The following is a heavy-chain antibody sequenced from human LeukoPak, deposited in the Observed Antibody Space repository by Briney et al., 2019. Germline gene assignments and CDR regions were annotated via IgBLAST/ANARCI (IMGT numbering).Heavy chain of an antibody. Sequence: GGSLRLSCAASGFTVSSNYMSWVRQAPGKGLEWVSVIYSGGSTYYADSVKGRFTISRDNSKNTLYLQMNSLRAEDTAVYYCASDTYYDILTGYYGMDVWGQGTTVTVSS. CDR3: ASDTYYDILTGYYGMDV. CDR2: IYSGGST. CDR1: GFTVSSNY. D-gene: IGHD3-9*01. J-gene: IGHJ6*02. V-gene: IGHV3-66*01.